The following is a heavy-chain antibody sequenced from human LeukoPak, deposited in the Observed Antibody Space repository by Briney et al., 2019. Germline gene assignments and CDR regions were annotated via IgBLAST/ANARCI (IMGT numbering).Heavy chain of an antibody. CDR3: ARGGGLDV. D-gene: IGHD3-16*01. J-gene: IGHJ6*02. CDR2: INHNGNVN. V-gene: IGHV3-7*03. Sequence: GGSLRLSCAASGFTFSSYAMNWARQAPGKGLEWVASINHNGNVNYYVDPVKGRFTISRDNAKNSLYLQMSNLRAEDTAVYFCARGGGLDVWGQGATVTVSS. CDR1: GFTFSSYA.